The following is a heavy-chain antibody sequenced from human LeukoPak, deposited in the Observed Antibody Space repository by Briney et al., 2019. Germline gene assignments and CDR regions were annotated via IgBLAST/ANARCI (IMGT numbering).Heavy chain of an antibody. CDR1: GGSISSHY. Sequence: SETLSLTCTVSGGSISSHYWSWIRQPPGKGLEWIGYIYYSGTTNYNPSLKSRVTISVDTSKNQFSLKVSSVTAADTAVYYCARDPGYRSSTSCYTWFDPWGQGTLVTVSS. D-gene: IGHD2-2*02. V-gene: IGHV4-59*11. CDR2: IYYSGTT. CDR3: ARDPGYRSSTSCYTWFDP. J-gene: IGHJ5*02.